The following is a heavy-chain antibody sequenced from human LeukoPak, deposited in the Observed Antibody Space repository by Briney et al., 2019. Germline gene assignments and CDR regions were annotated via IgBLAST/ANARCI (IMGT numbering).Heavy chain of an antibody. Sequence: PSETLSLTCAVYGGSFSGYYWSWIRQPPGKGLEWIGEINHSGSTNYNPSLKSRVTISVDTSKNQFSLKLSSVTAADTAVYYCARGPLSSGWGYWGQGTLVTVSS. CDR3: ARGPLSSGWGY. CDR1: GGSFSGYY. V-gene: IGHV4-34*01. CDR2: INHSGST. J-gene: IGHJ4*02. D-gene: IGHD6-19*01.